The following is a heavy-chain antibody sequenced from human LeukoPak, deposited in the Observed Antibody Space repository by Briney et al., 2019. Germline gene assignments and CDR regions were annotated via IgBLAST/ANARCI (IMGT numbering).Heavy chain of an antibody. J-gene: IGHJ6*02. D-gene: IGHD5-18*01. Sequence: KPSENLSLTRTVSGGSISSSSYYWGWIRQPPGKGLEGVGSIYYSGSTYYNPSLKSRVTISVDTSKNQFSLKLSSVTAADTAVYYCASQYSYGVGLYGMDVWGQGTTVTVSS. CDR3: ASQYSYGVGLYGMDV. CDR1: GGSISSSSYY. V-gene: IGHV4-39*01. CDR2: IYYSGST.